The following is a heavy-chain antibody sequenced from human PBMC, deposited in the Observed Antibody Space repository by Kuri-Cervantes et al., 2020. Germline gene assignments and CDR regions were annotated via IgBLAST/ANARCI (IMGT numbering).Heavy chain of an antibody. J-gene: IGHJ5*02. V-gene: IGHV1-2*02. CDR1: GYTFTGYY. Sequence: ASVKVSCKASGYTFTGYYMHWVRQAPGQGLEWMGWIHPNSGGTNYAQMFQGRVTMTRDMSFSTAYMELSRLRSEDTAIYYCVRVVSTSCHIWANWFDPWGQGTLVTVSS. CDR3: VRVVSTSCHIWANWFDP. D-gene: IGHD2-2*01. CDR2: IHPNSGGT.